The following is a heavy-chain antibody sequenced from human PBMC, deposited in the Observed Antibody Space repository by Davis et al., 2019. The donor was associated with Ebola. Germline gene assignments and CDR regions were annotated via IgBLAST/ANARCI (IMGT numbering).Heavy chain of an antibody. D-gene: IGHD2-15*01. Sequence: GGSLRLSCAASGFTFSSYSMNWVRQAPGKGLEWVSSISSSSSTIYYADSVKGRFTISRDNAKNSLYLQMNSLRDEDTAVYYCARGSPWPYYYYGMDVWGQGTTVTVSS. CDR3: ARGSPWPYYYYGMDV. CDR1: GFTFSSYS. J-gene: IGHJ6*02. V-gene: IGHV3-48*02. CDR2: ISSSSSTI.